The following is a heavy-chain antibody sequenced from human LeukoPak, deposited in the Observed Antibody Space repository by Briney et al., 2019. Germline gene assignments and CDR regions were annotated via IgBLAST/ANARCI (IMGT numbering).Heavy chain of an antibody. V-gene: IGHV3-48*04. J-gene: IGHJ6*03. CDR3: ARDRGIVGTTGYYYMDV. D-gene: IGHD1-26*01. CDR2: ISSSSSTI. Sequence: GGSLRLSCAASGFTFSNYNMNWVRQAPGKGLEWVSYISSSSSTIYYADSVKGRFTISRDNAKNSLYLQMNSLRAEDTAVYYCARDRGIVGTTGYYYMDVWGKGTTVTVSS. CDR1: GFTFSNYN.